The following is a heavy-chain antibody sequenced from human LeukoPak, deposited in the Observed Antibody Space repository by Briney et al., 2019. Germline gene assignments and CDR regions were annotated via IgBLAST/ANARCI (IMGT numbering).Heavy chain of an antibody. Sequence: SVKVSCKASGGTFSSYAISWVRQAPGQGLEWMGGIIPIFGTANYAQKFQGRVTITADESTSTAYMELSSLRSEDTAVYYCATSIYSYGSTTDYYYYYGMDVWGQGTTVTVSS. CDR2: IIPIFGTA. V-gene: IGHV1-69*13. CDR1: GGTFSSYA. CDR3: ATSIYSYGSTTDYYYYYGMDV. J-gene: IGHJ6*02. D-gene: IGHD5-18*01.